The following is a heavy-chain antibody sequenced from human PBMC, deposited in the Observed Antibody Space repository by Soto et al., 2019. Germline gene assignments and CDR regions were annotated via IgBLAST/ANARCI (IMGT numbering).Heavy chain of an antibody. J-gene: IGHJ4*02. CDR2: IWYDGSNK. Sequence: QVQLVESGGGVVQPGRSLRLSCAASGFTFRSYGMHWVRQAPDKGLEWVAVIWYDGSNKYYADSVKGRFTISRDNSKNTLYLQMNSLRAEDTAVYYCARSGSSDYYAAYWGQGTLVTVSS. CDR1: GFTFRSYG. D-gene: IGHD3-22*01. CDR3: ARSGSSDYYAAY. V-gene: IGHV3-33*01.